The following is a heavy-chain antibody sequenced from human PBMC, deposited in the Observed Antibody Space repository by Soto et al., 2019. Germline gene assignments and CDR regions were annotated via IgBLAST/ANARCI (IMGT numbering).Heavy chain of an antibody. D-gene: IGHD6-19*01. J-gene: IGHJ5*02. V-gene: IGHV1-46*01. CDR3: ARGAAVAGGNNCFDP. Sequence: QMQLVQSGAEVKKPGASVKVSCKASGYTFTSYYIHWVRQRQAPGQGLEWLGIINPSGGTTTHAQRFQGRVTMTRDTSTNTVYMELRSLRSEDTAVYYCARGAAVAGGNNCFDPWGQGTLVTVSS. CDR1: GYTFTSYY. CDR2: INPSGGTT.